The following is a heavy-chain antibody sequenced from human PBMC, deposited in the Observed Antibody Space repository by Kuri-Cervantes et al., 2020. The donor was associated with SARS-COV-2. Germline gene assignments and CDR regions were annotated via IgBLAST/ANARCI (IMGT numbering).Heavy chain of an antibody. CDR3: ARARDSSGYYFDY. D-gene: IGHD3-22*01. Sequence: GESLKISCAASGFTFSSYSMNWVRQAPGKGLEWVSSISSSSSYIYYADSVKGRFTISRDNAKNSLYLQMNRLRAEDTAVYYCARARDSSGYYFDYWGQGTLVTVSS. V-gene: IGHV3-21*01. J-gene: IGHJ4*02. CDR1: GFTFSSYS. CDR2: ISSSSSYI.